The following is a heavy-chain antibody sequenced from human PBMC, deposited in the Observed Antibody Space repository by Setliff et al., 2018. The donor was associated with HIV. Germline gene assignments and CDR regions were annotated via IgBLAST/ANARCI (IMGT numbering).Heavy chain of an antibody. D-gene: IGHD2-21*01. J-gene: IGHJ4*02. CDR1: GFTFSSYS. CDR3: ARDSSTAEGGGDNFFDY. Sequence: GGSLRLSCTASGFTFSSYSMNWVRQAPGKGLEWVSSISSGSSYIYYPDSVKGRLTISRDNAKNSLYLRMNSLRADDTAVYYCARDSSTAEGGGDNFFDYWGRGTLVTVSS. CDR2: ISSGSSYI. V-gene: IGHV3-21*01.